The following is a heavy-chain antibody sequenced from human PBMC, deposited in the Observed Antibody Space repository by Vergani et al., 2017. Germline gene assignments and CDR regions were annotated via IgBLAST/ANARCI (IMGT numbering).Heavy chain of an antibody. D-gene: IGHD7-27*01. Sequence: QVQLVQSGAEVMKPGSSVKVSCKASGGTFSSYAISWVRQAPGQGLEWMGGIIPIFGTANYAQKFQGRVTITADESTSTAYMELSSLRAEDTAVYYCASRELTGDYYGMDVWGQGTTVTVSS. CDR1: GGTFSSYA. CDR2: IIPIFGTA. CDR3: ASRELTGDYYGMDV. J-gene: IGHJ6*02. V-gene: IGHV1-69*01.